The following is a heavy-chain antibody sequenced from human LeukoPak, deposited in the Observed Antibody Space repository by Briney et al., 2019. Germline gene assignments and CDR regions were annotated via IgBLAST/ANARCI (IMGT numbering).Heavy chain of an antibody. CDR2: IYTSGST. CDR3: ARLWYGGSYYYYGMDV. D-gene: IGHD1-26*01. V-gene: IGHV4-4*07. J-gene: IGHJ6*02. Sequence: SETLSLTCTVSGGSMSSYYWSWIRQPAGKGLEWIGRIYTSGSTNYNPSLKSRVTMSVDTSKKQFSLKLSSVTAADTAVYYCARLWYGGSYYYYGMDVWGQGTTVTGSS. CDR1: GGSMSSYY.